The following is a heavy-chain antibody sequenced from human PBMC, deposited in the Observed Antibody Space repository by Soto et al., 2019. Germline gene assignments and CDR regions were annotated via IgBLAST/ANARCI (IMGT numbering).Heavy chain of an antibody. CDR3: TRGGTTGLNDY. Sequence: EVQLVESGGGLVQPGGSLKLSCAASGFTFSDSAMHWVRQASGKGLGWVARIRSKANSYLTAYAVSVEGRFRITRDDSKNTKYLDMNSLKTEDTAMYYCTRGGTTGLNDYWGQGTLVTDSS. CDR1: GFTFSDSA. CDR2: IRSKANSYLT. J-gene: IGHJ4*02. D-gene: IGHD1-1*01. V-gene: IGHV3-73*02.